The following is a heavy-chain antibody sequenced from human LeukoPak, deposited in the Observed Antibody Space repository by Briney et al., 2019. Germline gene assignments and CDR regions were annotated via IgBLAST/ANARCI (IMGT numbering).Heavy chain of an antibody. CDR2: IIPIFGTA. CDR1: GGTFSSYA. V-gene: IGHV1-69*01. CDR3: ARGLPVVPAAIPRGYYYYYGMDV. J-gene: IGHJ6*04. D-gene: IGHD2-2*01. Sequence: SVKVSCKASGGTFSSYAISWVRQAPGQGPEWMGGIIPIFGTANYAQKFQGRVTITADESTSTAYMELSSLRSEDTAVYYCARGLPVVPAAIPRGYYYYYGMDVWGKGTTVTVSS.